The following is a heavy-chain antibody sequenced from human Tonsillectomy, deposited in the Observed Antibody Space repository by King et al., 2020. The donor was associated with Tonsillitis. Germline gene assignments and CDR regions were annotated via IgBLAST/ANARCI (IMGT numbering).Heavy chain of an antibody. CDR1: GFPFSSYW. V-gene: IGHV3-7*03. D-gene: IGHD5-18*01. Sequence: QLVQSGGGLLQPGGSLRLSCAASGFPFSSYWMTWVRQAPGKGLEWVAHINEDGSENYYVDSVTGRFTISRDNAKNSLYLQMNSLRAEDTAVYYCARGSGYSYGFDYWGQGTLVTVSS. CDR2: INEDGSEN. CDR3: ARGSGYSYGFDY. J-gene: IGHJ4*02.